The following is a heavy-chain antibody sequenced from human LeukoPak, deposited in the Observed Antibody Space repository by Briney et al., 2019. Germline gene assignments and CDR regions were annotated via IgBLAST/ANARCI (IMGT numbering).Heavy chain of an antibody. CDR3: ARDWPTIAAAGTIPEYFQH. CDR1: GFTFSSSW. D-gene: IGHD6-13*01. Sequence: GGSLRLSCAASGFTFSSSWMHWVRQAPGKGLVWVSRINSDGSTTSYADSVKGRFTISRDNAKNTLYLQMNSLRAEDTAVYYCARDWPTIAAAGTIPEYFQHWGQGTLVTVSS. V-gene: IGHV3-74*01. J-gene: IGHJ1*01. CDR2: INSDGSTT.